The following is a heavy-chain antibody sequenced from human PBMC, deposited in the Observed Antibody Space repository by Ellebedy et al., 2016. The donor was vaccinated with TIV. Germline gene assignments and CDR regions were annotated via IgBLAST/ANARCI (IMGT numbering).Heavy chain of an antibody. Sequence: GGSLRLSXVASGFTFSSYWMHWVRQAPGKGLVWVSRINSDGSTTSYADSVKGRFTISRDNAKNTLYLQMNSLRAEDTAVYYCAREWMRGMDVWGQGTTVTVSS. J-gene: IGHJ6*02. D-gene: IGHD2-2*03. CDR1: GFTFSSYW. CDR3: AREWMRGMDV. CDR2: INSDGSTT. V-gene: IGHV3-74*01.